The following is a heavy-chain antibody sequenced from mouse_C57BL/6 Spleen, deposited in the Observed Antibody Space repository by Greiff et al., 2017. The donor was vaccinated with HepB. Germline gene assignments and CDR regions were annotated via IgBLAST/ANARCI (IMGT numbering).Heavy chain of an antibody. J-gene: IGHJ3*01. CDR2: IDPETGGT. Sequence: QVQLKQSGAELVRPGASVTLSCKASGYTFTDYEMHWVKQTPVHGLEWIGAIDPETGGTAYNQKFKGKAILTADKSSSTAYMELRSLTSEDSAVYYGTRKSVDSSGYVGGFAYWGQGTLVTVSA. D-gene: IGHD3-2*02. CDR1: GYTFTDYE. V-gene: IGHV1-15*01. CDR3: TRKSVDSSGYVGGFAY.